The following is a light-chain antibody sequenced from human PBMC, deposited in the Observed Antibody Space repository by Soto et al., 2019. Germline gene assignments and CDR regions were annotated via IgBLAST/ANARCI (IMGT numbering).Light chain of an antibody. Sequence: EIVMTQSPATLSVSPGERATLSCRASQSVSSNLAWYQQKPGQAPRLLIDGASTRATGIPARFSGSGSGTEFTLTISSLPSEDFADYCRQQYNNWPTFGQGTKVEIK. V-gene: IGKV3-15*01. J-gene: IGKJ1*01. CDR3: QQYNNWPT. CDR2: GAS. CDR1: QSVSSN.